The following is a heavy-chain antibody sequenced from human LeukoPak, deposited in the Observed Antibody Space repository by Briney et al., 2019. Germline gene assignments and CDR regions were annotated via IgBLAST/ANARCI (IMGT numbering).Heavy chain of an antibody. J-gene: IGHJ6*02. V-gene: IGHV3-30-3*01. D-gene: IGHD6-13*01. Sequence: PGGSLRLSCAASGLTFSSYAMHWVRQAPGKGLEWVAVISYDGSNKYYADSVKGRFTISRDNSKNTLYLQMNSLRAEDTAVYYCARDSGRIAAAAEGKYYYGMDVWGQGTTVTVSS. CDR2: ISYDGSNK. CDR3: ARDSGRIAAAAEGKYYYGMDV. CDR1: GLTFSSYA.